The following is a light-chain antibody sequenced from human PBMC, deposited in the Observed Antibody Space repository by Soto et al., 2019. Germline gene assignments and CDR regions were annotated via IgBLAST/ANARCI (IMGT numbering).Light chain of an antibody. CDR1: QRINIY. Sequence: DIQLTQSPTSLSTSVGDTFTITCRASQRINIYLNWYRQKPGKAPELLIYSASNLQSGVPSRFSGSGSGTDFTLTISSLQPEDFATYYCQQSFSTPTFGQGTRLEI. V-gene: IGKV1-39*01. CDR2: SAS. J-gene: IGKJ5*01. CDR3: QQSFSTPT.